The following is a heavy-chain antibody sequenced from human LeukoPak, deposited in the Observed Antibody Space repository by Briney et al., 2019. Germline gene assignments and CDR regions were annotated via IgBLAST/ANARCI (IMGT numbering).Heavy chain of an antibody. J-gene: IGHJ4*02. Sequence: GGSLRLPCAASGFTFSSYAMSWVRQAPGKGLEWVSAISGSGGSTYYADSVKGRFTISRDNSKNTLYLQMNSLRAEDTAVYYCAKDQDSSGYPDYWGQGTLVTVSS. CDR1: GFTFSSYA. CDR2: ISGSGGST. V-gene: IGHV3-23*01. CDR3: AKDQDSSGYPDY. D-gene: IGHD3-22*01.